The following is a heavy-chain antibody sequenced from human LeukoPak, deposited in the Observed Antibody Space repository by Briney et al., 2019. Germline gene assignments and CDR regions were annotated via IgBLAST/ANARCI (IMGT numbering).Heavy chain of an antibody. V-gene: IGHV5-51*01. Sequence: GESLKISCKGSGYSFTSYWIGWVRQMPGKGLEWMGIIYPGDSDTRYSPSFQGQVTISADKSISTAYLQWSSLKASDTAMYYCARHVLWSGTRAYYYMDVWGKGTTVTVSS. D-gene: IGHD3-3*01. CDR2: IYPGDSDT. J-gene: IGHJ6*03. CDR3: ARHVLWSGTRAYYYMDV. CDR1: GYSFTSYW.